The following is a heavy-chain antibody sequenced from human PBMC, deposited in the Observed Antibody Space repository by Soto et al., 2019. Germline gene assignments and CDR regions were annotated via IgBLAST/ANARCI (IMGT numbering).Heavy chain of an antibody. J-gene: IGHJ5*02. CDR2: INHSGST. Sequence: SETLSLTCAVYGGSFSGYYWSWIRQPPGKGLEWIGEINHSGSTNYNPSLKSRVTISVDTSKNQFSLKLSSVTAADTAVYYCARGFGRSRYYWFDPWGQGTLVTVSS. CDR3: ARGFGRSRYYWFDP. V-gene: IGHV4-34*01. D-gene: IGHD6-13*01. CDR1: GGSFSGYY.